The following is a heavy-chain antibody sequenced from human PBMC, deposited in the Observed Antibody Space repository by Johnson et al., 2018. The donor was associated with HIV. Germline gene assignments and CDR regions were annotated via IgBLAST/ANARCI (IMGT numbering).Heavy chain of an antibody. CDR2: IKQDGSNK. V-gene: IGHV3-7*01. D-gene: IGHD6-6*01. CDR3: ARDLRCGSSLTHDAFDI. CDR1: GFTFSSYW. Sequence: EVQLVESGGGLVQPGGSLRLSCAASGFTFSSYWMSWVRQAPGKGLEWVANIKQDGSNKYYADSVKGRFTIPRDNSKNTLFLQMNSLRAEDTAVYYCARDLRCGSSLTHDAFDIWGQGTMVTVSS. J-gene: IGHJ3*02.